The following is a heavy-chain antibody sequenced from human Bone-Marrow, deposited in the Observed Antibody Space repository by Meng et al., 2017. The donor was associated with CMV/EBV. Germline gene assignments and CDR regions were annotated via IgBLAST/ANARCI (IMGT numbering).Heavy chain of an antibody. J-gene: IGHJ4*02. D-gene: IGHD2-2*01. Sequence: ASVKVSCKASGYTFTSYGISWVRQAPGQGLEWMGWISAYNGNTNYAQKLQGRVTMTTDTSTSTAYMELRSLRSDDTAVYYCARDRSSYCSSTSCYLEGSYWGQGPRVTCFS. CDR2: ISAYNGNT. CDR3: ARDRSSYCSSTSCYLEGSY. CDR1: GYTFTSYG. V-gene: IGHV1-18*01.